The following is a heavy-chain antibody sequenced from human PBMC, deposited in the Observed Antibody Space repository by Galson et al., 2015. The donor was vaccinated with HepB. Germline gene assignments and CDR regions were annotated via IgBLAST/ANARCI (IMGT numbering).Heavy chain of an antibody. CDR1: GYTFTNNG. V-gene: IGHV1-18*01. J-gene: IGHJ4*02. CDR2: ISAFSGNL. D-gene: IGHD1-26*01. Sequence: SVKVSCKASGYTFTNNGISWVRQAPGQGLEWMGWISAFSGNLKYAQNFQGRLTMTTDTSTSTAYMELRSLRSDDTALYYCARDGSENYLDYWGQGTLVAVSS. CDR3: ARDGSENYLDY.